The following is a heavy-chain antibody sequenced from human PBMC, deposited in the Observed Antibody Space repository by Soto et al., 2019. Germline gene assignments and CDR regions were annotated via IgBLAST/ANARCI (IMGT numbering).Heavy chain of an antibody. CDR3: ARGRLTYYYGSGSPGNFDY. D-gene: IGHD3-10*01. CDR2: IYYSGST. J-gene: IGHJ4*02. CDR1: GGSISSGGYY. Sequence: PSETLSLTCTVPGGSISSGGYYWSWIRQHPGKGLEWIGYIYYSGSTYYNPSLKSRVTISVDTSKNQFSLKLSSVTAADTAVYYCARGRLTYYYGSGSPGNFDYWGQGTLVTVSS. V-gene: IGHV4-31*03.